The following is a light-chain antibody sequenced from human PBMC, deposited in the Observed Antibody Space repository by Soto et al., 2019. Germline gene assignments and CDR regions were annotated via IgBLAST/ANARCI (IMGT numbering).Light chain of an antibody. J-gene: IGLJ2*01. Sequence: SYELTPPPSVSVAPGQTARITCGGTNIGRKSVHWYQQKPGQAPVVVVYDDRDRPSGIPERFSGANSGNTAALTISRVEAGDEGDYYCQLWDSNSDHVVFGGGTQLTVL. V-gene: IGLV3-21*02. CDR3: QLWDSNSDHVV. CDR2: DDR. CDR1: NIGRKS.